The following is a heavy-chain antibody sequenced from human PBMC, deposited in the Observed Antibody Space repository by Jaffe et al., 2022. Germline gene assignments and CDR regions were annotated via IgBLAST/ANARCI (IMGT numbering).Heavy chain of an antibody. CDR3: AKDWGFPYDFWSGYYTY. CDR2: ISYDGSNK. V-gene: IGHV3-30*18. Sequence: QVQLVESGGGVVQPGRSLRLSCAASGFTFSSYGMHWVRQAPGKGLEWVAVISYDGSNKYYADSVKGRFTISRDNSKNTLYLQMNSLRAEDTAVYYCAKDWGFPYDFWSGYYTYWGQGTLVTVSS. J-gene: IGHJ4*02. CDR1: GFTFSSYG. D-gene: IGHD3-3*01.